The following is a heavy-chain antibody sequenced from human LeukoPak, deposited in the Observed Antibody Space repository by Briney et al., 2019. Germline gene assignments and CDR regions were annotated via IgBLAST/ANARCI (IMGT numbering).Heavy chain of an antibody. CDR2: IYYSGST. J-gene: IGHJ6*03. CDR3: ARDSRPDYGDSLYYYYYMDV. CDR1: GGSISSYY. D-gene: IGHD4-17*01. V-gene: IGHV4-59*01. Sequence: SETLSLTCTVSGGSISSYYWSWIRQPPGKGLEWIGYIYYSGSTNYNPSLKSRVTISVDTSKNQFSLKLSSVTAADTAVYYCARDSRPDYGDSLYYYYYMDVWGKGTTATVSS.